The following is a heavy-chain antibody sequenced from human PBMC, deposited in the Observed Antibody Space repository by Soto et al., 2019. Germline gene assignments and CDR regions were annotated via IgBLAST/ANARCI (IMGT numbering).Heavy chain of an antibody. D-gene: IGHD1-26*01. CDR3: ARDRASGSFDY. CDR2: INPNTGKP. V-gene: IGHV7-4-1*01. J-gene: IGHJ4*02. CDR1: GYNFNSHS. Sequence: QVPLVQSGSESMQPGASVKVSCKGSGYNFNSHSINWLRQATGQGLEWMGWINPNTGKPTYEQGFTGRFVFPVDTSVSTVYLQIFSLTADDSAVYYWARDRASGSFDYWGQGTLVTVSS.